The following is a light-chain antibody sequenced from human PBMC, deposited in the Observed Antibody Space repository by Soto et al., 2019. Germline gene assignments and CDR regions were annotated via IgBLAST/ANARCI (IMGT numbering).Light chain of an antibody. V-gene: IGKV1-5*01. Sequence: DIQMTQSPATLSASVGDRVTITCRASQSVRSWLAWYQQKPGTAPKLLIFDASRLESGVPSRFSGSGSGTEFALTISSLQPDDFATYYCQQYDSYPLTFGGGTKVDIK. J-gene: IGKJ4*01. CDR2: DAS. CDR1: QSVRSW. CDR3: QQYDSYPLT.